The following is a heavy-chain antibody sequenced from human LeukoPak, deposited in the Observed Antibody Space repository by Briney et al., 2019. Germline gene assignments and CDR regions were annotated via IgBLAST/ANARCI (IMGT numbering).Heavy chain of an antibody. J-gene: IGHJ4*02. V-gene: IGHV3-23*01. CDR1: GFTFSSYA. D-gene: IGHD3-10*01. CDR3: AKGKGPAGELLLFDY. CDR2: ISGSGGST. Sequence: PGGSLRLSCAASGFTFSSYAMSWVRQAPGKGLEWVSAISGSGGSTYYADSVKGRFTISRDNSKNTLYLQTNSLRAEDTAVYYCAKGKGPAGELLLFDYWGQGTLVTVSS.